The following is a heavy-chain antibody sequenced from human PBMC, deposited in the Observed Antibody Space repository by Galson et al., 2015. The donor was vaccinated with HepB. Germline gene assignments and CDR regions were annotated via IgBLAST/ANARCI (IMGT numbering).Heavy chain of an antibody. CDR1: GFTFSSYA. Sequence: SLRLSCAASGFTFSSYAMSWVRQAPGKGLEWVSAISGSGGSTYYADSVKGRFTISRDNSKNTLYLQMNSLRAEDTAVYYCAKDEYVQPYYFDYWGQGTLVTVSS. CDR3: AKDEYVQPYYFDY. CDR2: ISGSGGST. J-gene: IGHJ4*02. D-gene: IGHD1-1*01. V-gene: IGHV3-23*01.